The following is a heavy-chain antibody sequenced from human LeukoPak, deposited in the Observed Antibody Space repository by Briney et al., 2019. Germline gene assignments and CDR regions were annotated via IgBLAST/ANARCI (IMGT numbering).Heavy chain of an antibody. Sequence: PSETLSLTCTVSGGSISSSSYYWGWIRQPPGKGLEWIGSIYYSGSTYYNPSLKSRVTISVDTSKNQFSLKLSSVTAADTAVYYCARGRQLWRHFDYWGQGTLVTVSS. CDR3: ARGRQLWRHFDY. CDR2: IYYSGST. V-gene: IGHV4-39*07. J-gene: IGHJ4*02. D-gene: IGHD5-18*01. CDR1: GGSISSSSYY.